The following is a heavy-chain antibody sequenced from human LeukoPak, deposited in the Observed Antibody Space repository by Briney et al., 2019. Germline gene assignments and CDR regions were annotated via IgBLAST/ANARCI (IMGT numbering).Heavy chain of an antibody. V-gene: IGHV3-30*02. CDR2: IRYDGSNK. CDR3: AKNRGGIAAARDY. J-gene: IGHJ4*02. CDR1: GFTFSSYG. Sequence: PGGSLRLSCAASGFTFSSYGMHWVRQAPGKGLEWVAFIRYDGSNKYYADSVKGRFTISRDNSKNTVYLQMTNLRVEDTATYFCAKNRGGIAAARDYWGQGTLVTVSS. D-gene: IGHD6-13*01.